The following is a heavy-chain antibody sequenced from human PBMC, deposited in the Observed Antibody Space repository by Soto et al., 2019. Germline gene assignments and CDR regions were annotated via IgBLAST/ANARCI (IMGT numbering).Heavy chain of an antibody. CDR3: ANGLSDYYGPEYYQY. CDR2: FNYSGST. J-gene: IGHJ1*01. D-gene: IGHD3-9*01. V-gene: IGHV4-31*03. Sequence: QVQLQESGPGLVKPSQTLSLTCTVSGGSIRSTGFHWSWIRQHPGKGLEWIGYFNYSGSTNYNPPLLSRVTISVDTSKNQSSLHLTSVTAADTAVYYCANGLSDYYGPEYYQYWGQGTPVTVSS. CDR1: GGSIRSTGFH.